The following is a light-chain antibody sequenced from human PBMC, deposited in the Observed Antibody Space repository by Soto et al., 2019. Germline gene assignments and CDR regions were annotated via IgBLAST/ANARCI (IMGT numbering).Light chain of an antibody. V-gene: IGLV1-40*01. CDR2: GDS. CDR3: QTWGPDTVV. Sequence: QSVLTQPPSVSGAPGQRVTISCTGRNSNIGAGYSVHWYQQLPGTAPKLLVYGDSRPSGVPDRFSGSKSGTSASLAITGLQAEDEADYYCQTWGPDTVVFGGGTKLTVL. J-gene: IGLJ2*01. CDR1: NSNIGAGYS.